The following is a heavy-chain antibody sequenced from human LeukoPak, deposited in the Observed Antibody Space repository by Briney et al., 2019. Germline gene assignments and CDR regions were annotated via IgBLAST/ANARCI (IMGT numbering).Heavy chain of an antibody. Sequence: SETLSLTCTVSGGSIISSGYYWGWIRQPPGRGLEWLGSIYYSGSTYYNPSLKSRVTVSVDTSRNQLSLKLSSVTAADTAVYYCARSLGGGTYQDFDSWGQGTLVTVSS. V-gene: IGHV4-39*01. CDR1: GGSIISSGYY. D-gene: IGHD1-26*01. CDR2: IYYSGST. CDR3: ARSLGGGTYQDFDS. J-gene: IGHJ4*02.